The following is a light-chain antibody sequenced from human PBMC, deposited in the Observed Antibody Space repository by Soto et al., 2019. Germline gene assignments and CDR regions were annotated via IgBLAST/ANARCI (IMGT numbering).Light chain of an antibody. Sequence: QSVLTQPPSASGTPGQRVTISCSGSSSNIGGNIVNWYQQLPGTAPKLLIFGNDQRPSWVPDRFSGSKSGTSASLAISGRQSEDEANYYCAAWDDSLNGVVFGGGTKLTVL. CDR3: AAWDDSLNGVV. V-gene: IGLV1-44*01. CDR2: GND. CDR1: SSNIGGNI. J-gene: IGLJ2*01.